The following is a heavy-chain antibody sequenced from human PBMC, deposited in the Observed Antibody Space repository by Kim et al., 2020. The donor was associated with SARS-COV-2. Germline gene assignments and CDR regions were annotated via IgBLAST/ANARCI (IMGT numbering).Heavy chain of an antibody. Sequence: GGSLRLSCAASGFRFDDYAMNWVRQAPGKGLEWVSLISADGGNTYYAYSVKGRFTISSDNNKNSLYQQMNSLRTEDTAFYYCAKDICSSSSCPYYYYSGMAGWSQGTTLIVSS. CDR1: GFRFDDYA. V-gene: IGHV3-43*02. J-gene: IGHJ6*02. CDR2: ISADGGNT. D-gene: IGHD2-2*01. CDR3: AKDICSSSSCPYYYYSGMAG.